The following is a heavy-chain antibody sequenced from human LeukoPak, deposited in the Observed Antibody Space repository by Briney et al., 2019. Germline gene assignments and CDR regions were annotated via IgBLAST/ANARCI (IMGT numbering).Heavy chain of an antibody. CDR1: GGSISSYY. D-gene: IGHD6-19*01. CDR3: ARHYSSGWYQGYFDY. V-gene: IGHV4-59*08. CDR2: IYYSGST. Sequence: SETLSLTCTVSGGSISSYYWSWIRQPPGKGLEWIGYIYYSGSTNYNPSLKSRVTISVDTSKIQFSLKLSSVTAADTAVYYCARHYSSGWYQGYFDYWGQGTLVTVSS. J-gene: IGHJ4*02.